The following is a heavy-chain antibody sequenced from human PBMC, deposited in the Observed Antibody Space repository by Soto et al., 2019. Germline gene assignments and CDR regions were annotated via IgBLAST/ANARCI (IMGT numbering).Heavy chain of an antibody. Sequence: EASVKVSCKASGYTFTGYYMHWVRQAPGQGLEWMGWINPNSGGTNYAQKFQGWDTMTRDTSISTAYMELSRLRSDDTAVYYCERDAPIVGATELDYWGQGTLVTVSS. D-gene: IGHD1-26*01. CDR2: INPNSGGT. J-gene: IGHJ4*02. V-gene: IGHV1-2*04. CDR3: ERDAPIVGATELDY. CDR1: GYTFTGYY.